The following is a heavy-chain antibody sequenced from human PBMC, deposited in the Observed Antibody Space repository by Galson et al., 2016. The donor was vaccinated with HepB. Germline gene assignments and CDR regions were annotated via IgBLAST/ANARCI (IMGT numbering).Heavy chain of an antibody. CDR1: VGSISSGGYY. D-gene: IGHD2-21*02. V-gene: IGHV4-31*03. CDR2: IYYSGIT. CDR3: SRGVYCGVDCHSTHEY. J-gene: IGHJ4*02. Sequence: TLSLTCTVSVGSISSGGYYWSWIRQHPGKGLEWIGYIYYSGITDYNPSLKSRVTISVDMPKNQFSLKLRSVTAADTAVYYLSRGVYCGVDCHSTHEYWGQGTLVTVSS.